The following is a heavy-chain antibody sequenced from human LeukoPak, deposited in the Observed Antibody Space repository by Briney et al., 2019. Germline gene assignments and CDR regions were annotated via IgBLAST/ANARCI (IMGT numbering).Heavy chain of an antibody. J-gene: IGHJ4*02. Sequence: GGSLRLSCAASGFSFSSYALSWVRQAPRRGLEWVSAISGSGGTTYYAGPVKGRFTFSRDNSKNTPYLQMNSLSAEDTAVYYCAKDVDVVAPNPLDYWGQGTLVTVSS. D-gene: IGHD5-12*01. CDR1: GFSFSSYA. CDR3: AKDVDVVAPNPLDY. V-gene: IGHV3-23*01. CDR2: ISGSGGTT.